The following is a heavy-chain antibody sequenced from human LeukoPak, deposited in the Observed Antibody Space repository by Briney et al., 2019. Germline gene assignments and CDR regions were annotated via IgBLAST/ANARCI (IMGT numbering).Heavy chain of an antibody. V-gene: IGHV4-59*01. Sequence: PSETLSLTCTVSGGSISSYYWSWIRQPPGKGLEWIGYIYYSGSTNYNPSLKSRVTISVDTSKNQFSLKLSPVTAADTAVYYCARDSPRSDTAFGYWGQGTLVTVSS. CDR2: IYYSGST. D-gene: IGHD5-18*01. CDR1: GGSISSYY. J-gene: IGHJ4*02. CDR3: ARDSPRSDTAFGY.